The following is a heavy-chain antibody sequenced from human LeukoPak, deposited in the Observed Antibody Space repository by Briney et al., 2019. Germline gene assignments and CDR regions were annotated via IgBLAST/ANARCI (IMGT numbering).Heavy chain of an antibody. CDR1: GYTFTSYD. CDR3: ARGVRRTDCSSTSCYYYYYIDV. Sequence: ASVKVSCKASGYTFTSYDINWVRQATGQGLEWMAWMNPNSGNTGYAQKFQGRVTMTRNTSISTAYMELSSLRSEDTAVYYCARGVRRTDCSSTSCYYYYYIDVWGKGTTVTVSS. CDR2: MNPNSGNT. J-gene: IGHJ6*03. V-gene: IGHV1-8*01. D-gene: IGHD2-2*01.